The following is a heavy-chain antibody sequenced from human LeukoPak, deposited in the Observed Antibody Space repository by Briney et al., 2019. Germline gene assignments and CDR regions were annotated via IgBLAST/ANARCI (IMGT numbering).Heavy chain of an antibody. CDR1: GSTFSSYV. D-gene: IGHD2-15*01. CDR3: ARANWAGIEAPATDY. CDR2: ISYDGSNK. V-gene: IGHV3-30-3*01. Sequence: GRSLRLSCAASGSTFSSYVMHWVRQAPGKGLEWVAVISYDGSNKYYADSVKGRFTISRDNSKNTLFLQMNSLRTEDTAVYFCARANWAGIEAPATDYWGQGTLVTVSS. J-gene: IGHJ4*02.